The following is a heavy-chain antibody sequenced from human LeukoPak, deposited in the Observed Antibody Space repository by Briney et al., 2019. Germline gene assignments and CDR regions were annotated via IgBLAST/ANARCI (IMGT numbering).Heavy chain of an antibody. CDR1: GGSISSGSYY. Sequence: SETLSLTCTVSGGSISSGSYYWSWIRQPAGKGLEWIGRIYTSGSTNYNPSLKSRVTISVDTSKNQFSLKLSSVTAADTAVYYCAREGVAVTAWGQGTLVTVSS. D-gene: IGHD6-19*01. CDR3: AREGVAVTA. J-gene: IGHJ4*02. CDR2: IYTSGST. V-gene: IGHV4-61*02.